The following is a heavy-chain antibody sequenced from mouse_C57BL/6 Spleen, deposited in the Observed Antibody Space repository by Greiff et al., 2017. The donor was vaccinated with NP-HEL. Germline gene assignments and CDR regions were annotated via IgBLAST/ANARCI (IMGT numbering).Heavy chain of an antibody. Sequence: VQLQQSGPELVKPGASVKMSCKASGYTFTDYNMHWVKQSHGKSLEWIGYINPNNGGTSYNQKFKGKATLTVNKSSSTAYMELRSLTSEDSAVYYCAREDNLLWLRRGYFDVWGTGTTVTVSS. V-gene: IGHV1-22*01. J-gene: IGHJ1*03. CDR3: AREDNLLWLRRGYFDV. D-gene: IGHD2-2*01. CDR1: GYTFTDYN. CDR2: INPNNGGT.